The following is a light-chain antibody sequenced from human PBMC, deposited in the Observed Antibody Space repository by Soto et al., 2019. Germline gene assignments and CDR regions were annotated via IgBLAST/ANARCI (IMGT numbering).Light chain of an antibody. CDR1: QSVSSN. Sequence: EIVMTQSPATLSVSPGERATLSCRASQSVSSNLAWYQQKPGQAPRLLIYGASTRATDIPARFSSSGSGTEFTLTISSLQSEDFAVYYCQQYNNWPVGFTFGPGTKVDIK. CDR2: GAS. J-gene: IGKJ3*01. CDR3: QQYNNWPVGFT. V-gene: IGKV3-15*01.